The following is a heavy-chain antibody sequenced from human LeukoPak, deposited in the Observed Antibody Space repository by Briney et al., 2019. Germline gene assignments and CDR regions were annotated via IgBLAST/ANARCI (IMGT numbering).Heavy chain of an antibody. J-gene: IGHJ4*02. Sequence: SETLSLTCAVSGYSISSGYYWGWIRQPAGKGLEWIGRIYTSGSTNYNPSLKSRVTISVDTSKNQFSLKLSSVTAADTAVYYCASGSSTSSTYDYWGQGTLVTVSS. CDR3: ASGSSTSSTYDY. CDR2: IYTSGST. V-gene: IGHV4-38-2*01. CDR1: GYSISSGYY. D-gene: IGHD2-2*01.